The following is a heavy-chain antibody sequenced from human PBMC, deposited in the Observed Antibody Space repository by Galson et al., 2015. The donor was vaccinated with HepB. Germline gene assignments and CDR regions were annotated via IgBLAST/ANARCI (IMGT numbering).Heavy chain of an antibody. V-gene: IGHV3-53*01. CDR3: AKVFRDDFWSGYAFDI. J-gene: IGHJ3*02. CDR1: GFTVSTNY. D-gene: IGHD3-3*01. CDR2: IYSGGST. Sequence: SLRLSCAASGFTVSTNYMTWVRQAPGKGLEWVALIYSGGSTYYADSVKGRFTITRDISKDTVYLRINSLRAEDTAVYYCAKVFRDDFWSGYAFDIWGLGTRVTVSS.